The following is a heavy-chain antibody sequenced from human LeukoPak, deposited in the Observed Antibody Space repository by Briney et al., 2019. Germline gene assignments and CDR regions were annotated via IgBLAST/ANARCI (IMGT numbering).Heavy chain of an antibody. CDR3: ARGKNYYDSSPFDY. CDR1: GFTFSSYS. J-gene: IGHJ4*02. CDR2: ISSSSSYI. Sequence: GGSLRLSCAASGFTFSSYSMNWVRQAPGKGLEWVSSISSSSSYIYYADSVKGRFTISRDNAKNSQYLQMNSLRAEDTAVYYCARGKNYYDSSPFDYWGQGTLVTVSS. D-gene: IGHD3-22*01. V-gene: IGHV3-21*01.